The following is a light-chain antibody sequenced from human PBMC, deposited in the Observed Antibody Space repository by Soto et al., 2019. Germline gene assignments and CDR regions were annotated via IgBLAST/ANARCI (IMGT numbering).Light chain of an antibody. J-gene: IGKJ1*01. Sequence: DIEMPQSPSTLSASVGDRVTITCRASQSISSWLAWYQQKPGKAPKLLIYDASSLESGVPSRFSGSGSGTEFNLTISSLQPDDFATYYCQQDKRYSWTFGQGTKVEIK. CDR2: DAS. CDR3: QQDKRYSWT. V-gene: IGKV1-5*01. CDR1: QSISSW.